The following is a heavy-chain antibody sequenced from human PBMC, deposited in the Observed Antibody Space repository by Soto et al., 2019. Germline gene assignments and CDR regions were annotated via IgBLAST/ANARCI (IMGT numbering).Heavy chain of an antibody. CDR3: ARERFSYASSSRTFDY. Sequence: ASVKVSCKASGYTFSSFGISWVRQAPGQRLEWMGWVSTYNGNTHYAQTLQGRVTMTTDTSSSTAYMELRSLRSDDTAMYYCARERFSYASSSRTFDYWGKGTLVTVYS. J-gene: IGHJ4*02. D-gene: IGHD2-2*01. V-gene: IGHV1-18*01. CDR1: GYTFSSFG. CDR2: VSTYNGNT.